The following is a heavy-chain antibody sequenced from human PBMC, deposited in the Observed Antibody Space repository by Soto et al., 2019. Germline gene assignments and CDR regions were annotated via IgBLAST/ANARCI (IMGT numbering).Heavy chain of an antibody. CDR3: ARGISYRWVY. CDR1: GDSLSTDYW. V-gene: IGHV4-4*02. Sequence: PSETLSLTCTVSGDSLSTDYWWSWVRQPPGKGLEWIGEIHHSGITNYIQSVRSRVTMSVDKSNNQVSPELTSVAAADTAVYYCARGISYRWVYWGQGILVTVSS. CDR2: IHHSGIT. J-gene: IGHJ4*02. D-gene: IGHD3-16*02.